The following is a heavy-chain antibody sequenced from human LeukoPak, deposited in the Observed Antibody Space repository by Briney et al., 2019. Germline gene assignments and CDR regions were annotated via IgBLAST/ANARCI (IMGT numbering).Heavy chain of an antibody. CDR3: ARRGGYSGYGPFDY. D-gene: IGHD5-12*01. J-gene: IGHJ4*02. V-gene: IGHV4-38-2*02. CDR1: GYSISSGYY. Sequence: SETLSLTRTVSGYSISSGYYWAWIRQPPGKGLEWIGSIYYSGSTYYNPSLKSRVTISVDTSKNQFSLKLSSVTAADTAVYYCARRGGYSGYGPFDYWGQGTLVTVSS. CDR2: IYYSGST.